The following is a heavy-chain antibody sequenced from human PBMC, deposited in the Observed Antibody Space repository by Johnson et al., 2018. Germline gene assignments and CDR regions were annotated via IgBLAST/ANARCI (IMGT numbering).Heavy chain of an antibody. J-gene: IGHJ6*01. CDR3: ARDAGASGYTQTFSLYGMDV. CDR2: MNPNSGNT. V-gene: IGHV1-8*01. Sequence: VQLVETGTEVKKPGASVKVSCKASGYTFSSYAIHWVRQATGQGLEWMGWMNPNSGNTDYAQKFQGRVTMTRNASISTAYLELYSLRSEDTAVYYCARDAGASGYTQTFSLYGMDVWGRGTTVTVSS. CDR1: GYTFSSYA. D-gene: IGHD5-12*01.